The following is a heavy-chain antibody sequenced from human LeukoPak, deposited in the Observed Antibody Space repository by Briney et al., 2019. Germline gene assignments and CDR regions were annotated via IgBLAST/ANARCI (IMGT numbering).Heavy chain of an antibody. CDR1: GGSFSGYY. J-gene: IGHJ5*02. CDR3: ARHCNDISGSYYVGVWFDP. D-gene: IGHD3-22*01. V-gene: IGHV4-34*01. CDR2: INHNGST. Sequence: KPSETLSLTCAVYGGSFSGYYCSWIRQPPGKGLEWIGEINHNGSTNYNSSRKSRSTIPLATSTNQFSLKLSSVTAADTAVYSCARHCNDISGSYYVGVWFDPWGPGTLVTVSS.